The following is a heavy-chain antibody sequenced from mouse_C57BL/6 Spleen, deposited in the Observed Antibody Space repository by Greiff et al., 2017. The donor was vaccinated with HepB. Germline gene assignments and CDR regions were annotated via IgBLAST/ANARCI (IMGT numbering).Heavy chain of an antibody. CDR2: IDPSDSYT. V-gene: IGHV1-69*01. Sequence: VKLQQPGAELVMPGASVKLSCKASGYTFTSYWMHWVKQRPGQGLEWIGEIDPSDSYTNYNQKFKGKSTLTVDKSSSTAYMQLSSLTSEDSAVYYCARSYSNYRAMDYWGQGTSVTVSS. J-gene: IGHJ4*01. D-gene: IGHD2-5*01. CDR3: ARSYSNYRAMDY. CDR1: GYTFTSYW.